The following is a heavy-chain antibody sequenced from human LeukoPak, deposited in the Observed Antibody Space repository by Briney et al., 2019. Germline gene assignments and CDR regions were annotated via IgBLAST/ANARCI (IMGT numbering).Heavy chain of an antibody. CDR3: ARGKGYCSGGSCAGWFDP. J-gene: IGHJ5*02. CDR2: INPNSGGT. V-gene: IGHV1-2*02. CDR1: GYTFTGYY. D-gene: IGHD2-15*01. Sequence: ASVKVSCKASGYTFTGYYMHWERQAPGQGLEWMGWINPNSGGTNYAQKFQGRVTMTRDTSISTAYMELRRLRSDDTAGYYCARGKGYCSGGSCAGWFDPWGQGTLVTVSS.